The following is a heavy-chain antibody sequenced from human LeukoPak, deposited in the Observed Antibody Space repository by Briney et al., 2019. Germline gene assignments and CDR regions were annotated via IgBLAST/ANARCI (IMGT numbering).Heavy chain of an antibody. J-gene: IGHJ5*02. D-gene: IGHD1-1*01. V-gene: IGHV3-74*01. Sequence: GGSLRLSCAASGFTFSSYWMHWVRRVPGKGLVWVSRISTDGSTTTYADSVKGRFTISRDNAKNTLYLQMNSLRAEDTAVYFCARALDMAPDRWGQGTLVTVSS. CDR3: ARALDMAPDR. CDR2: ISTDGSTT. CDR1: GFTFSSYW.